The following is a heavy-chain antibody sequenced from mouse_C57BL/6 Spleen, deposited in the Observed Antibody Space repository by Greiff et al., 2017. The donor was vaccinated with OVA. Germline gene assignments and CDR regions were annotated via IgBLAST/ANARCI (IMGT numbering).Heavy chain of an antibody. V-gene: IGHV1-4*01. D-gene: IGHD2-3*01. CDR2: INPSSGYT. J-gene: IGHJ2*01. CDR1: GYTFTSYT. CDR3: AREGVYDGYYVYYFDY. Sequence: VKLQESGAELARPGASVKMSCKASGYTFTSYTMHWVKQRPGQGLEWIGYINPSSGYTKYNQKFKDKATLTADKSSSTAYMQLSSLTSEDSAVYYCAREGVYDGYYVYYFDYWGQGTTLTVSS.